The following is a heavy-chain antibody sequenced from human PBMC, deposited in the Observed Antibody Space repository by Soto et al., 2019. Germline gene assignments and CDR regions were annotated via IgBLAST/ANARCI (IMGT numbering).Heavy chain of an antibody. CDR1: DDSISRYY. V-gene: IGHV4-59*08. J-gene: IGHJ5*01. D-gene: IGHD3-22*01. Sequence: SETLSLTCTVSDDSISRYYWTCILQPPGKGMEWIGYIYYSGSTNYNPSPKSRVTISVDTSKNQFSLKLSSVTAADTAVYYCASVGEYYDSSGYSWGHGTLVTVS. CDR2: IYYSGST. CDR3: ASVGEYYDSSGYS.